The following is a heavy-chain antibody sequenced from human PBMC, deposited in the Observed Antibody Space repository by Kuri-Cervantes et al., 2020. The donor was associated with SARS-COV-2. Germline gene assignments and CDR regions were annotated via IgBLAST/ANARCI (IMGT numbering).Heavy chain of an antibody. D-gene: IGHD3-10*01. Sequence: GESLKISCAASGDIFTDAWMSWVRQAPGKGLEWVAVIWYDGSNKYYADSVKGRFTISRDNSKNTLYLQMNSLRAEDTAVYYYAKDLGFGELLSGVVNDYWGQGTLVTVSS. CDR2: IWYDGSNK. J-gene: IGHJ4*02. CDR3: AKDLGFGELLSGVVNDY. CDR1: GDIFTDAW. V-gene: IGHV3-33*06.